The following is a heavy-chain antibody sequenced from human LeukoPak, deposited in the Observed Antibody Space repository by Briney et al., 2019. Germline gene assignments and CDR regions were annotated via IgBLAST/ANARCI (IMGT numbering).Heavy chain of an antibody. CDR3: ARRYCSTTPCTLDY. Sequence: GGSLRLSCAASGFTFSTYEMNWVREAPGEGVEWVSHISGSGGAIYYADSVKGRFTISRDHAKNSLYLQMNSLRAEDTAVYYSARRYCSTTPCTLDYWGQGTLVTVSS. CDR2: ISGSGGAI. CDR1: GFTFSTYE. D-gene: IGHD2-2*01. J-gene: IGHJ4*02. V-gene: IGHV3-48*03.